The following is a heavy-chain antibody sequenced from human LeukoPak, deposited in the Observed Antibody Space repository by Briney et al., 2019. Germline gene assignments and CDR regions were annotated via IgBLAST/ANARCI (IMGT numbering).Heavy chain of an antibody. CDR2: ITPSADTT. J-gene: IGHJ4*02. Sequence: GGSLRLSCAASGFTFSTYVMSWVRQAPWKGLEWVSSITPSADTTYHADSVKGRFTMSRDNSKNTLYLQMNSLRVEDTAVYYCAKRRLATTGGGNFDFWGQGTLVTVSS. CDR3: AKRRLATTGGGNFDF. CDR1: GFTFSTYV. V-gene: IGHV3-23*01. D-gene: IGHD7-27*01.